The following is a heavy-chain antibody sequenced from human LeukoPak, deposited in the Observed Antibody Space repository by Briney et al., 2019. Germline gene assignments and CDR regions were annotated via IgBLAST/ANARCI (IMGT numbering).Heavy chain of an antibody. CDR1: GFTFSSYW. CDR2: IKQDGSEK. Sequence: GVSLTLSCAASGFTFSSYWMIWLRQAPGKGLEWVANIKQDGSEKYYVDSVKGRFTIYRDNAKNSLYLHMNSLRAENMAVYYCARCSSVQPAFGAKGVAYWGQGTLVTVSS. CDR3: ARCSSVQPAFGAKGVAY. J-gene: IGHJ4*02. D-gene: IGHD2-2*01. V-gene: IGHV3-7*01.